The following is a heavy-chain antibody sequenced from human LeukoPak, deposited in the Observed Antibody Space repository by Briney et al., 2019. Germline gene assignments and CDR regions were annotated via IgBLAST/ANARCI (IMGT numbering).Heavy chain of an antibody. V-gene: IGHV3-23*01. Sequence: GGSLRLSCAASGFAFSSYAMSWVRQAPGKGLEWVSAISGSGGSTYYADSVKGRFTISRDNSKNTLYLQMNSLRAEDTAVYYCARDSWIRGYTYDPRGVWGQGTLVTVSS. CDR1: GFAFSSYA. CDR2: ISGSGGST. J-gene: IGHJ4*02. CDR3: ARDSWIRGYTYDPRGV. D-gene: IGHD5-18*01.